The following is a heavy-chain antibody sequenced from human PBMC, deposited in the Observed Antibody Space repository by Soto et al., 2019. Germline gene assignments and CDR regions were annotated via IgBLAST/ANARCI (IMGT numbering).Heavy chain of an antibody. V-gene: IGHV4-30-2*01. CDR1: GDTISTGGYT. CDR2: TYHSGNP. D-gene: IGHD6-13*01. Sequence: TLSLTCDVSGDTISTGGYTWAWIRQPPGKALEWIGHTYHSGNPNYNPSLKSRVTISVDTSKNQFSLKLSSVTAADTAVYYCAREFIAAAGFDYWGQGTLVTVSS. J-gene: IGHJ4*02. CDR3: AREFIAAAGFDY.